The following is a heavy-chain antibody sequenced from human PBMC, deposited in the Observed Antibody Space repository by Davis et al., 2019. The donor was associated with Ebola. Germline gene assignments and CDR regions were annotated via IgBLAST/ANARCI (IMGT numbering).Heavy chain of an antibody. D-gene: IGHD3-16*01. J-gene: IGHJ6*02. CDR3: ARVGRYYYYGMDV. CDR2: IYSGGST. V-gene: IGHV3-66*01. CDR1: GFTVSSNY. Sequence: GESLKISCAASGFTVSSNYMSWVRQASGKGLEWVSVIYSGGSTYYADSVKGRFTISRDNAKNSLYLQMNSLRAEDTALYHCARVGRYYYYGMDVWGQGTTVTVSS.